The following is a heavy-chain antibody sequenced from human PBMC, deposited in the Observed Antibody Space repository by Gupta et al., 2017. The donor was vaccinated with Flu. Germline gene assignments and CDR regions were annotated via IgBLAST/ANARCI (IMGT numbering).Heavy chain of an antibody. CDR2: FDPEDGET. V-gene: IGHV1-24*01. J-gene: IGHJ4*02. D-gene: IGHD3-22*01. CDR1: GYTLTELS. CDR3: ATGGYYDSSGFPRPKSGHIAVD. Sequence: QVQLVQSGAEVKKPGASVKVSCKVSGYTLTELSMHWVRQAPGEGLEWMGGFDPEDGETICAQKFQGRVTMTEDTSTDTAYMELSSLRSEDTAVYYCATGGYYDSSGFPRPKSGHIAVDWGQGTLVTVSS.